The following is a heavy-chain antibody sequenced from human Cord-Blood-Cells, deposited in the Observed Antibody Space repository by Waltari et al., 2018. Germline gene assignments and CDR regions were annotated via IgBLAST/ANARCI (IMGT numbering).Heavy chain of an antibody. J-gene: IGHJ2*01. V-gene: IGHV4-38-2*01. D-gene: IGHD2-2*01. CDR2: IYHSGST. Sequence: QVQLQESGPGLVKPSETLSLTCAVSGYSISSGYYWGWIRQPPGKGLEWIGSIYHSGSTYYNPPLKSRVTISVDTSKNQFSLKLGSVTAADTAVYYCARVMPSDRADIVVVPAAISWYFDLWGRGTLVTVSS. CDR1: GYSISSGYY. CDR3: ARVMPSDRADIVVVPAAISWYFDL.